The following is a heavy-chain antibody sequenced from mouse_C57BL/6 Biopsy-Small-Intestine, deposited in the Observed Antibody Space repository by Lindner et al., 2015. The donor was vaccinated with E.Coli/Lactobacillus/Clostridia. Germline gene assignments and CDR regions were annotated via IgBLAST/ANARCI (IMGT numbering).Heavy chain of an antibody. J-gene: IGHJ3*01. CDR3: ASPLSPYSMGWFAY. Sequence: VQLQESGAELARPGASVKLSCKASGYTFTSYGISWMKQRTGQGLEWIGEIYPRSGNTYYNEKFKGKATLTADKSSSTAYMQLSSLTSEDSAVYFCASPLSPYSMGWFAYWGQGTLVTVSA. CDR2: IYPRSGNT. CDR1: GYTFTSYG. D-gene: IGHD2-10*02. V-gene: IGHV1-81*01.